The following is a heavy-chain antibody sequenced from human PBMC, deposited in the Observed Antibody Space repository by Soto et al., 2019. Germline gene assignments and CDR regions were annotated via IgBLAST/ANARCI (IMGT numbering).Heavy chain of an antibody. V-gene: IGHV4-34*01. D-gene: IGHD3-9*01. CDR2: INHSGST. Sequence: SETLSLTCAVYGGSFSGYYWSWIRQPPGKGLEWIGEINHSGSTNYNPSLKSRVTISVDTSKNQFSLKLSSVTAADTAVYYCARGIRYFDWLLIRGRAFDVWGQGTMVT. CDR1: GGSFSGYY. J-gene: IGHJ3*01. CDR3: ARGIRYFDWLLIRGRAFDV.